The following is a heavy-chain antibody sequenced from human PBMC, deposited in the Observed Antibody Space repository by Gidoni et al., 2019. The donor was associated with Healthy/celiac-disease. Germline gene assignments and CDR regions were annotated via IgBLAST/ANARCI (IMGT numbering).Heavy chain of an antibody. J-gene: IGHJ3*02. V-gene: IGHV3-23*01. CDR2: IRGSGGST. D-gene: IGHD3-22*01. CDR1: GFTFSSYA. CDR3: AKDQDDSSGYYPGDAFDI. Sequence: EVQLLESGGGLVQPGGSLRLSCAASGFTFSSYAMSWVRQAPGKGLEWVSAIRGSGGSTYYADSVKGRFTISRDNSKNTLYLQMNSLRAEDTAVYYCAKDQDDSSGYYPGDAFDIWGQGTMVTVSS.